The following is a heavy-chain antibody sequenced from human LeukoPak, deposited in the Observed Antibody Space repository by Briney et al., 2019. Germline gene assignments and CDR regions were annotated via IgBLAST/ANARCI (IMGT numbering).Heavy chain of an antibody. D-gene: IGHD6-19*01. Sequence: GGSLKLSCAASGFTFSASAVHWVRRASGKGLEWVGRIRSKADTYTTSYAASVKGRFTISRDDSKNTAFLQLNSLKTEDTAVYYRTREYSSGWPFDFWGQGTLVTVSS. CDR2: IRSKADTYTT. V-gene: IGHV3-73*01. J-gene: IGHJ4*02. CDR3: TREYSSGWPFDF. CDR1: GFTFSASA.